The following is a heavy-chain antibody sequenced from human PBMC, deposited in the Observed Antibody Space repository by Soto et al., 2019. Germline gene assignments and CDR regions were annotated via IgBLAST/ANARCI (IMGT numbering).Heavy chain of an antibody. CDR2: IYYSGST. J-gene: IGHJ4*02. CDR1: GGSISSSSYY. CDR3: ARTYGSGSYYHEDY. Sequence: SENLSLTCTVSGGSISSSSYYWGWIRQPPGKGVEWIGSIYYSGSTYYNPSLKSRVTISVDTSKNQFSLKLSSVTAADTAVYYCARTYGSGSYYHEDYWGQGTLVTVS. D-gene: IGHD3-10*01. V-gene: IGHV4-39*01.